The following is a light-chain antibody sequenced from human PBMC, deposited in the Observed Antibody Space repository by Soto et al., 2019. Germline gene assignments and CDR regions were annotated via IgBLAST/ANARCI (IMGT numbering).Light chain of an antibody. CDR1: QSVRSSY. CDR2: GAS. V-gene: IGKV3-20*01. Sequence: EIVLTQSPGTLSLSPGERATLSCRASQSVRSSYLAWYQQKAGQAPRLLIYGASSRATGIPDRFSGSGSGTDFTLTISRLEPEDFALFYCQQYGSSPQTFGQGTKVDSK. J-gene: IGKJ1*01. CDR3: QQYGSSPQT.